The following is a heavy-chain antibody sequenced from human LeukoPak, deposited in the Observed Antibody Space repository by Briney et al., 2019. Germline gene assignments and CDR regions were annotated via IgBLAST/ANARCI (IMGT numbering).Heavy chain of an antibody. Sequence: TGGSLRLSCAASGFTFSSYGMHWVRQAPGKGLEWVAFIRYDGSNKYYADSVKGRFTISRDNSKNTLYLQMNSLRAEDTAVYYCALESLIRYFDWSHFDYWGQGTLVTVSS. CDR3: ALESLIRYFDWSHFDY. CDR1: GFTFSSYG. CDR2: IRYDGSNK. V-gene: IGHV3-30*02. J-gene: IGHJ4*02. D-gene: IGHD3-9*01.